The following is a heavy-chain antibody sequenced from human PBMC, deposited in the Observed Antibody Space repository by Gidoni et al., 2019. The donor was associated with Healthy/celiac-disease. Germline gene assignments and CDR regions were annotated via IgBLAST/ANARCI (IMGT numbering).Heavy chain of an antibody. CDR3: ARFGNLDILTGLSAFDI. J-gene: IGHJ3*02. V-gene: IGHV4-39*01. D-gene: IGHD3-9*01. CDR1: GGSISSSSYY. Sequence: QLQLQESGPGLVKPSETLSLTCTVSGGSISSSSYYWGWIRPPPGKGLEWIGSIYYSGSTYYNPSLKSRVTISVETSKNQFSLKLSSVTAADTAVYYCARFGNLDILTGLSAFDIWGQGTMVTVFS. CDR2: IYYSGST.